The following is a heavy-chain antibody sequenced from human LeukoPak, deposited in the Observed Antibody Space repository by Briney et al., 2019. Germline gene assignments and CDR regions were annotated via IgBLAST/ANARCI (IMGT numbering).Heavy chain of an antibody. CDR2: IYYSGST. D-gene: IGHD6-19*01. J-gene: IGHJ4*02. V-gene: IGHV4-39*01. Sequence: SETLSLTCTVSGGSISSSSYYWGWIRQPPGKGLEWIGSIYYSGSTYYNPSLKSRVTISVDTSKNQFSLKLSSVTAADTAVYYCARGNGWTDYWGQGTLVTVSS. CDR1: GGSISSSSYY. CDR3: ARGNGWTDY.